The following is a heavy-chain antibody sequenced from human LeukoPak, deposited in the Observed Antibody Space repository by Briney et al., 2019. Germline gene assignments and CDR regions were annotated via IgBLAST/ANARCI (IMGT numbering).Heavy chain of an antibody. Sequence: GGSQRLSCVASGFTFNNHAMTWVRQAPGKGLEWVSAISARGLDTFYAPSVKGRFTISRDNAKNSLYLQMNSLRAEDTAVYYCARDEIYCSGGSCPPGPWGQGTLVTVSS. CDR1: GFTFNNHA. CDR3: ARDEIYCSGGSCPPGP. CDR2: ISARGLDT. V-gene: IGHV3-21*01. J-gene: IGHJ5*02. D-gene: IGHD2-15*01.